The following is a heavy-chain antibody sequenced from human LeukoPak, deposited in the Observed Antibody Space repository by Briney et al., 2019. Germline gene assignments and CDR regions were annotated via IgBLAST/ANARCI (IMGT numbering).Heavy chain of an antibody. CDR1: GGSISSYY. V-gene: IGHV4-59*01. D-gene: IGHD6-13*01. J-gene: IGHJ4*02. CDR2: IYYSGST. CDR3: AREYSSSWSAFDY. Sequence: PSETLSLTCTVSGGSISSYYWSWIRQPPGKGLEWIGYIYYSGSTNYNPSLKSRVTISVDTSMNQFSLKLSSVTAADTAVYYCAREYSSSWSAFDYWGQGTLVTVSS.